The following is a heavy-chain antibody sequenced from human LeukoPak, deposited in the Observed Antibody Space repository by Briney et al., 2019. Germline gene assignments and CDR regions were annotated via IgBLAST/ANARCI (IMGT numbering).Heavy chain of an antibody. Sequence: GGSLRLSCAASGFTFSSYGMHWVRQAPGKGLEWVAVIWYDGSNKYYADSVKGRFTISRDNSKNTLYLQMNSLRAEDTAVYYCAKDGCSSTSCYRYYYYGMDVWGQGTTVTVSS. D-gene: IGHD2-2*01. CDR2: IWYDGSNK. CDR1: GFTFSSYG. CDR3: AKDGCSSTSCYRYYYYGMDV. V-gene: IGHV3-33*06. J-gene: IGHJ6*02.